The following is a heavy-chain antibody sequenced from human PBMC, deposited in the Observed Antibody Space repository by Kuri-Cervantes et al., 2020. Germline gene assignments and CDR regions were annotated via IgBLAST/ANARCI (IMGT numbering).Heavy chain of an antibody. J-gene: IGHJ4*02. CDR3: ARVTDVVTAADY. CDR2: IYYSGST. CDR1: GGSISSSSYY. D-gene: IGHD3-10*02. Sequence: SETLSLTCTVSGGSISSSSYYWGWIRQPPGKGLEWIGSIYYSGSTYYNPSLKSRVTISVDTSKNQFSLMLNSVAAADMAVYYCARVTDVVTAADYWGQGTLVTVSS. V-gene: IGHV4-39*07.